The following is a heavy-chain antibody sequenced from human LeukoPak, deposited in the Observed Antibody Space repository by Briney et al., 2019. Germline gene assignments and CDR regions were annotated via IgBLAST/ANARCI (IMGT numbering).Heavy chain of an antibody. V-gene: IGHV4-34*01. CDR2: IYYSGNT. CDR1: GGSFSGYY. J-gene: IGHJ4*02. Sequence: PSETLSLTRAVYGGSFSGYYWSWIRQPPGKGLEWIGSIYYSGNTYYNPSLKSRVTISVDTSKNQFSLKLTPVTAADTAVYYCTREYSSSSDYWGQGTLVTVSS. D-gene: IGHD6-6*01. CDR3: TREYSSSSDY.